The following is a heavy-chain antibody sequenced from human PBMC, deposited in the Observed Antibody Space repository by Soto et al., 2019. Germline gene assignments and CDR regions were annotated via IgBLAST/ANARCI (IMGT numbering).Heavy chain of an antibody. V-gene: IGHV3-33*01. Sequence: QVQLVESGGGVVQPGRSLRLSCAASGFTFSSYGMHWVRQAPGKGLEWVAVIWYDGSNKYYADSVKGRFTISRDNSKNTRYLQMNSLRAEDTAVYYCARERVVVVAATVYYYGMDVWGQGTTVTVSS. D-gene: IGHD2-15*01. J-gene: IGHJ6*02. CDR1: GFTFSSYG. CDR2: IWYDGSNK. CDR3: ARERVVVVAATVYYYGMDV.